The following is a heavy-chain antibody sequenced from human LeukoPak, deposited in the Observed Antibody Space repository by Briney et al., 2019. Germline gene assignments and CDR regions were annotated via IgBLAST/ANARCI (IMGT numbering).Heavy chain of an antibody. J-gene: IGHJ4*02. CDR2: ISVIGSDI. CDR1: GFTFSSYA. Sequence: GGSLRLSCPASGFTFSSYAMNWVRQAPGKGMDWVSDISVIGSDIYYADSVRGSFTICRDNSKNTLYLQMNSLRAEDTAVYYGARDHRGYNRPVEYWGQGTLVTVSS. CDR3: ARDHRGYNRPVEY. V-gene: IGHV3-23*01. D-gene: IGHD5-24*01.